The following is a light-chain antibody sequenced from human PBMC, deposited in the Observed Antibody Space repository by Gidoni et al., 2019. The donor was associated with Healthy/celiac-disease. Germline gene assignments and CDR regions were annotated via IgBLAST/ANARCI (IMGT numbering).Light chain of an antibody. CDR1: QDISNY. CDR3: QQYDNLPLT. J-gene: IGKJ4*01. V-gene: IGKV1-33*01. CDR2: DAS. Sequence: IQMPPPPSSLSASVGDRVTITCQASQDISNYLNWYQQKPGKAPKLLIYDASNLETGVPSRFSGSGSGTDFTFTISSLQPEDIATYYCQQYDNLPLTFGGGTKVEIK.